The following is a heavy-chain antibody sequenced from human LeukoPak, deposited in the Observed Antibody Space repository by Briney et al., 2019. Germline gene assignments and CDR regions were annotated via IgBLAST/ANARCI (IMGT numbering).Heavy chain of an antibody. Sequence: GASVKVSCKASGYIFTGYYMHWVRQAPGQGLEWMGWINPNSGGTNYAQKFQGRVTMTRDTSISTAYMELSRLRSDDTAVYYCARVFDSSGYSKTPYYGMDVWGQGTTVTVSS. D-gene: IGHD3-22*01. CDR3: ARVFDSSGYSKTPYYGMDV. CDR2: INPNSGGT. V-gene: IGHV1-2*02. CDR1: GYIFTGYY. J-gene: IGHJ6*02.